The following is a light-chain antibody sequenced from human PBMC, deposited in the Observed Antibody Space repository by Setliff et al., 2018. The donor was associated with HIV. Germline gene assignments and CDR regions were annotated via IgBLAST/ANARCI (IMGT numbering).Light chain of an antibody. Sequence: SALTQPASVSGSPGQSSTISCTGTRSDIGTYDLVSWYRQYPGKAPKLIIYEVNRRPAGVSDRLYGSKSGNTASLTISGLRAEDEATYYCCSYTSSTTYVFGTGTKVTVL. CDR1: RSDIGTYDL. V-gene: IGLV2-23*02. CDR3: CSYTSSTTYV. CDR2: EVN. J-gene: IGLJ1*01.